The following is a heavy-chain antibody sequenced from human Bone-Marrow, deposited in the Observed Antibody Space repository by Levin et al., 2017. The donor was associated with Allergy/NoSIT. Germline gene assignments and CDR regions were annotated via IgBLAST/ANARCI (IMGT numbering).Heavy chain of an antibody. CDR3: AGGGYGNWDY. CDR1: GCTFSSYA. D-gene: IGHD1-1*01. J-gene: IGHJ4*02. CDR2: IIPIFGTA. Sequence: KISCKASGCTFSSYAISWVRQAPGQGLEWMGGIIPIFGTANYAQKFQGRVTITADESTSTAYMELSSLRSEDTAVYYCAGGGYGNWDYWGQGTLVTVSS. V-gene: IGHV1-69*01.